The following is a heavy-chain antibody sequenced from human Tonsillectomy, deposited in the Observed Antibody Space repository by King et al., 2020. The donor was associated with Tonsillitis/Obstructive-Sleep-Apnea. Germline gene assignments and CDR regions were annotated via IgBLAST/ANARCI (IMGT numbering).Heavy chain of an antibody. CDR1: GFTFDDYA. J-gene: IGHJ6*03. CDR3: AKDIHFWSPHYYYYYMDV. D-gene: IGHD3-3*02. V-gene: IGHV3-9*01. Sequence: VQLVESGGGLVQPGRSLRLSCAASGFTFDDYAMHWVRQAPGKGLEWVSVISWNSGSIGYADSVKGRFTISRDNAKNSLYLQMNSLRAEDTALYYCAKDIHFWSPHYYYYYMDVWGKGTTVTVSS. CDR2: ISWNSGSI.